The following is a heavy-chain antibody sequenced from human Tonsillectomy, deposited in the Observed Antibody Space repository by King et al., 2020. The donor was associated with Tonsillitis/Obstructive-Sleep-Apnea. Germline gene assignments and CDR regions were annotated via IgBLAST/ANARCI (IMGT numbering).Heavy chain of an antibody. CDR1: GFTFSTYG. D-gene: IGHD1-26*01. CDR2: IWYDGSNK. V-gene: IGHV3-33*01. CDR3: TRDREETHNGFDP. Sequence: VQLVESGGGVVQPGRSLRLSCAASGFTFSTYGMHWVRQAPGKGLEWVAVIWYDGSNKYYADSVKGRFTISRDNSKNTLYLQMNSLRAEDTAVYYCTRDREETHNGFDPWGQGTLVTVSS. J-gene: IGHJ5*02.